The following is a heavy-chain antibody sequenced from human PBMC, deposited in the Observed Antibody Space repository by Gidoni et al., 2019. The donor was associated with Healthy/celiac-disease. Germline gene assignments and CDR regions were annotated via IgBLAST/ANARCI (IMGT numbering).Heavy chain of an antibody. CDR1: GFTFSSYA. V-gene: IGHV3-30-3*01. Sequence: QVQLVESGGGVVQPGRSLRLSCAASGFTFSSYAMHWVRQAPGKGLEWVAVISYDGSNKYYADSVKGRFTISRDNSKNTLYLQMNSLRAEDTAVYYCARAPQDRWFWSGYYEVQGAFDIWGQGTMVTVSS. CDR2: ISYDGSNK. CDR3: ARAPQDRWFWSGYYEVQGAFDI. J-gene: IGHJ3*02. D-gene: IGHD3-3*01.